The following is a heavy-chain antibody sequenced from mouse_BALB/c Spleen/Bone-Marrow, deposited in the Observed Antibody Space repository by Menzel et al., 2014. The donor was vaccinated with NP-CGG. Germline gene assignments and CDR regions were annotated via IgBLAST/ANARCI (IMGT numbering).Heavy chain of an antibody. J-gene: IGHJ1*01. CDR3: ASYRYGWYFDV. D-gene: IGHD2-14*01. CDR2: IDPAIFT. Sequence: EVQLQQSGAELVKPGASVKLSCTASGFNIRDTYLHWVKQRPEQGLDWIGRIDPAIFTKYDPKFQGKATITADTSSNTAYLHLSSLTSEDTAVYYCASYRYGWYFDVWGVGTTVTVSS. V-gene: IGHV14-3*02. CDR1: GFNIRDTY.